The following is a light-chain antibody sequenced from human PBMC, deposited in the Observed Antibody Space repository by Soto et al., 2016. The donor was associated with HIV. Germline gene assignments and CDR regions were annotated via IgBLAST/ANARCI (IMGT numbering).Light chain of an antibody. Sequence: DIQMTQSPSSLSASVGDRVTITCRASQSISHYLNWYQQKPGTAPKLLIYGASSLQSGVTLRFSGSGSGTEFTLTITSLQPEDFATYYCQQSYNLPRTFGQGTMVEIK. CDR3: QQSYNLPRT. CDR1: QSISHY. J-gene: IGKJ1*01. V-gene: IGKV1-39*01. CDR2: GAS.